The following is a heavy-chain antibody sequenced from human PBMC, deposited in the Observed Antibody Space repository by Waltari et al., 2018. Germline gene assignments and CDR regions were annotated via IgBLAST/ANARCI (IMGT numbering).Heavy chain of an antibody. D-gene: IGHD2-2*01. V-gene: IGHV1-69*10. CDR2: IIPILGIA. J-gene: IGHJ5*02. CDR3: ARGIVVVPAATRLGWFDP. Sequence: QVQLVQSGAEVKKPGSSVKVSCKASGGTFSSYAISWVRQARGQGLEWMGGIIPILGIANYAQKFQGRVTITADKSTSTAYMELSSLRSEDTAVYYCARGIVVVPAATRLGWFDPWGQGTLVTVSS. CDR1: GGTFSSYA.